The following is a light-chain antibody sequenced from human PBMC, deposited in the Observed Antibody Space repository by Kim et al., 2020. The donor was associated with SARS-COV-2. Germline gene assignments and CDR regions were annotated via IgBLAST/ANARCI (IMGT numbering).Light chain of an antibody. CDR2: DAS. CDR3: QQRANWLT. J-gene: IGKJ4*01. V-gene: IGKV3-11*01. CDR1: QSITNY. Sequence: EIVLTQSPATLSLSPGARATLSCRASQSITNYLAWYQQKPGQAPRLLIYDASHRATGTPARFSGSGSGTDFTLTISSLEPEDFAVYYCQQRANWLTFGGGTKVDIK.